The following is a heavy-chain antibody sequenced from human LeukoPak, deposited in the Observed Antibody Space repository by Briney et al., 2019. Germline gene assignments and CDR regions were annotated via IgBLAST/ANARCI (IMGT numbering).Heavy chain of an antibody. Sequence: GGSLRLSCAASGFTFSSYNMNWVRQAPGKGLEWVSYISSSSSTIYYADSVKGRFTISRDNAKNSLYLQMNSLRAEDTAVYYCASLEYYYGSGNYYWGQGTLVTVSS. CDR1: GFTFSSYN. D-gene: IGHD3-10*01. J-gene: IGHJ4*02. CDR2: ISSSSSTI. CDR3: ASLEYYYGSGNYY. V-gene: IGHV3-48*01.